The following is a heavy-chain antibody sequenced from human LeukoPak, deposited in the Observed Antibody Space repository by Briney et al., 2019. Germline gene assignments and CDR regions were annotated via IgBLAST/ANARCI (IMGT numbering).Heavy chain of an antibody. V-gene: IGHV4-4*07. D-gene: IGHD6-19*01. J-gene: IGHJ4*02. Sequence: PSETLSLTCTVSGGSISRYYWSWIRQPAGKGLEWIGRVCASGSTNYNPSLKSRVTMSLDTSKSQFSLTLTSVTAADTAVYYCARKDSSGWYFDYWGQGTLVAVSS. CDR2: VCASGST. CDR3: ARKDSSGWYFDY. CDR1: GGSISRYY.